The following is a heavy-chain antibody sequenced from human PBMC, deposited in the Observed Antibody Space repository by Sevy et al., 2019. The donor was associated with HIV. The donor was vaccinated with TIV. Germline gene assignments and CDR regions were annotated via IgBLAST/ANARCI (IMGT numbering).Heavy chain of an antibody. V-gene: IGHV3-7*01. CDR2: IKQDGSEK. CDR3: ARDKGDGYNYDAFDI. D-gene: IGHD5-12*01. Sequence: GGSLRLSCAASGFTFSSYWMSWVRQAPGKGLEWVANIKQDGSEKYYVDSVKGRFTISRDNAKNSLYLQMNSLRAEDTAVYYCARDKGDGYNYDAFDIWGQVTMVTVSS. CDR1: GFTFSSYW. J-gene: IGHJ3*02.